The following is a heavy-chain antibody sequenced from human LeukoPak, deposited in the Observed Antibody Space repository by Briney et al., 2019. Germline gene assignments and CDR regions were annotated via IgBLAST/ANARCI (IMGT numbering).Heavy chain of an antibody. V-gene: IGHV3-74*01. D-gene: IGHD6-19*01. CDR3: ARAGASGWYAAGWFDP. CDR2: INTDGRTT. J-gene: IGHJ5*02. CDR1: GFPFNNYW. Sequence: GGSLKLSCAASGFPFNNYWIHWVRQAPGKGLMWVSSINTDGRTTRYAASVQGRFTISRDNAKNALSLQMNSLRDDDTAVYYCARAGASGWYAAGWFDPWGQGTLVTVSS.